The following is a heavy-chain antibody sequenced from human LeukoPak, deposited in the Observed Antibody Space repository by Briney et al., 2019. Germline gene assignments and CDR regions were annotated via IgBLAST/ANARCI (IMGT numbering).Heavy chain of an antibody. D-gene: IGHD3-10*01. CDR2: MNPNSGNT. Sequence: ASVRVSCKASGYTFTSYDINWVRQATGQGLEWMGWMNPNSGNTGYAQKFQGRVTMTRNTSISTAYMELSSLGSEDTAVYYCARRADYYASGNWFDPWGQGTLVTVSS. V-gene: IGHV1-8*01. J-gene: IGHJ5*02. CDR3: ARRADYYASGNWFDP. CDR1: GYTFTSYD.